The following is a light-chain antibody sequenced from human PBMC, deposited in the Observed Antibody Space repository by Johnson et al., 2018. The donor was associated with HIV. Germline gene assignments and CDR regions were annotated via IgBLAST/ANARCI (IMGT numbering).Light chain of an antibody. CDR1: SSNIGNNY. V-gene: IGLV1-51*01. CDR3: GKWDSSLSAGGV. Sequence: QPVLTQPPSVSAAPGQKVTISCSGSSSNIGNNYISWYQQLPGTAPKLLIYDNNKRPSGIPDRFSGSKSGTSATLGITGLQTGDEADYYCGKWDSSLSAGGVLGTGTKVTVL. J-gene: IGLJ1*01. CDR2: DNN.